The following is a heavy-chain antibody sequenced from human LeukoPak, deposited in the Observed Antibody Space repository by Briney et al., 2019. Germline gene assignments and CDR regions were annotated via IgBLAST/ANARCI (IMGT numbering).Heavy chain of an antibody. Sequence: GGSLRLSCAASGFTFSNYWMHWVRQAPGKGLVWVSRINSDGSSTSYADSVEGRFTISRDNAKNTLYLQMNSLRAEDTAVYYCARGRVGPTLFNYWGQGTLVTVSS. CDR3: ARGRVGPTLFNY. CDR1: GFTFSNYW. V-gene: IGHV3-74*01. D-gene: IGHD1-26*01. J-gene: IGHJ4*02. CDR2: INSDGSST.